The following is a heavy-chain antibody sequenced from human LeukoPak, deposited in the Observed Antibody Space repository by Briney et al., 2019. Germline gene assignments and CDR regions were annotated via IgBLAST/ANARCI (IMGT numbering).Heavy chain of an antibody. D-gene: IGHD6-13*01. J-gene: IGHJ4*02. CDR3: ARVVAAAGPFDY. V-gene: IGHV4-34*01. CDR1: GGSFSGYY. CDR2: INHSGST. Sequence: ASETLSLTCAVYGGSFSGYYWSWIRQPPGKGLEWIGEINHSGSTNYNPSLKSRVTISVDTSKIQFSLKLSSVTAADTAVYYCARVVAAAGPFDYWGQGTLVTVSS.